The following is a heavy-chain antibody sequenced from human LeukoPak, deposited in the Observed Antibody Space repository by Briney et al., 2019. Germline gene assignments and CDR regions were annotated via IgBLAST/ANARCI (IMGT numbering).Heavy chain of an antibody. Sequence: GGTLRLSCAASGFTFSSYGMSWVRQAPGKGLEWVSAISGSGGSTYYADSVKGRFTISRDNSKNTLYLQMNSLRAEDTAVYHCAKEIYYDSTGPQYWGQGTLVTVSS. J-gene: IGHJ4*02. V-gene: IGHV3-23*01. CDR1: GFTFSSYG. CDR2: ISGSGGST. D-gene: IGHD3-22*01. CDR3: AKEIYYDSTGPQY.